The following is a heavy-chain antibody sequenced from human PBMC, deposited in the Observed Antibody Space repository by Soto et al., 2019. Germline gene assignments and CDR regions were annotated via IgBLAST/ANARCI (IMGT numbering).Heavy chain of an antibody. J-gene: IGHJ6*02. Sequence: ASVKVSCTASGYTFTGYYMHWVRQAPGQGLEWMGWINPNSGGTNYAQKFQGRVTMTRDTSISTAYMELSRLRSDDTAVYYCARDLAIDYYYGMDVWGQGTTVTVSS. CDR3: ARDLAIDYYYGMDV. V-gene: IGHV1-2*02. D-gene: IGHD2-21*01. CDR1: GYTFTGYY. CDR2: INPNSGGT.